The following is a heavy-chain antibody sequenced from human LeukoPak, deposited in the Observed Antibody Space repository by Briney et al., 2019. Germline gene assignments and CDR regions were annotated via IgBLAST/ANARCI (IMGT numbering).Heavy chain of an antibody. D-gene: IGHD6-13*01. Sequence: SETLSLTCTVSGGSISSYYWGWIRQPPGKGLEWIGSIYYSGSTYYNPSLKSRVTISVDTSKNQFSLKLSSVTAADTAVYYCARSPRIAAAEYYFDYWGQGTLVTVSS. V-gene: IGHV4-39*01. J-gene: IGHJ4*02. CDR2: IYYSGST. CDR1: GGSISSYY. CDR3: ARSPRIAAAEYYFDY.